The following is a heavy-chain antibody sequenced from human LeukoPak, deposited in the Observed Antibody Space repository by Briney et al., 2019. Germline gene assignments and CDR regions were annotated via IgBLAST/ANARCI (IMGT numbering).Heavy chain of an antibody. CDR2: VYPDDSDT. J-gene: IGHJ3*01. Sequence: GESLKISCKGSGYRFNAYWIAWVRQMPAGGLEWMGIVYPDDSDTRYSPSFQGQVTISADKSVRTAYLQWSSLKASDTAMYYCARPNITSYYDSRGYDAFDVWGQGTMVTVSS. V-gene: IGHV5-51*01. CDR1: GYRFNAYW. CDR3: ARPNITSYYDSRGYDAFDV. D-gene: IGHD3-22*01.